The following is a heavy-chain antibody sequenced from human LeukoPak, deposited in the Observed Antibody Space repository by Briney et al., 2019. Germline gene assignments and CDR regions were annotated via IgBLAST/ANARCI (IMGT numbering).Heavy chain of an antibody. CDR2: IFSSGST. CDR3: ARLTKFLTTYYPTP. J-gene: IGHJ5*02. D-gene: IGHD2/OR15-2a*01. V-gene: IGHV4-59*08. Sequence: PSETLSLTCTVSGGSITGYYWSWIRQPPGKGLEWVGYIFSSGSTNYDPSLKSRVTISLDTSKSQFSLKLISVTASDTAVYYCARLTKFLTTYYPTPWGQGTLVTVSS. CDR1: GGSITGYY.